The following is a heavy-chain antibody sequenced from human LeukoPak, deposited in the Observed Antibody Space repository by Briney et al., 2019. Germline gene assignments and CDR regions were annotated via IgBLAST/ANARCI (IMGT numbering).Heavy chain of an antibody. CDR1: GGSFSGYY. V-gene: IGHV4-34*01. CDR3: ARGVLWFGELFVPHNQNSHYLDY. CDR2: INHSGST. J-gene: IGHJ4*02. Sequence: PSETLSLTCAVYGGSFSGYYWSWIRQPPGKGLEWIGEINHSGSTNYNPSLKSRVTISVDTSKNQFSLKLSSVTAADTAVYYCARGVLWFGELFVPHNQNSHYLDYWGQGTLVTVSS. D-gene: IGHD3-10*01.